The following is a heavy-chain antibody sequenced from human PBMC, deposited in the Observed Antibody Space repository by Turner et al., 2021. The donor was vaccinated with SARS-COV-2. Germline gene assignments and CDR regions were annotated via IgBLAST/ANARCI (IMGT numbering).Heavy chain of an antibody. J-gene: IGHJ6*02. CDR1: GGSFSGYY. CDR2: ISHSGSN. CDR3: ARVNYGGVTVRDYYSYYGMDV. V-gene: IGHV4-34*01. Sequence: QVQLQQWGAGLLKPSETLSLTCAAYGGSFSGYYWSWIRQSPGKGLEWIGEISHSGSNTYNPSLKSRVTLSVDRSKIQFSLRLSSVTAADTAVYYCARVNYGGVTVRDYYSYYGMDVWGQGTTVTVS. D-gene: IGHD2-21*02.